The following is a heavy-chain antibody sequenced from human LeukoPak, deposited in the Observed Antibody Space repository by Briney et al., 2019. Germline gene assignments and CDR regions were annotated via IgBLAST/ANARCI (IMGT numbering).Heavy chain of an antibody. D-gene: IGHD3-10*01. CDR2: ISGSGGST. Sequence: PGGSLRLSCAASGFTFSSYAMSWVRQAPGKGLEWVSAISGSGGSTYYADSVKGRFTISRDNSKNTLYLQMNSLRAEDTAVYYCVKDQVRGFGELFDYWGQGTLVTVSS. V-gene: IGHV3-23*01. J-gene: IGHJ4*02. CDR1: GFTFSSYA. CDR3: VKDQVRGFGELFDY.